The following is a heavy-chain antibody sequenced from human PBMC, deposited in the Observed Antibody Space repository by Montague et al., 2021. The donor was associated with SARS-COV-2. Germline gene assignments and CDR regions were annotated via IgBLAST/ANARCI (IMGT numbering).Heavy chain of an antibody. Sequence: SLRLSCAASGFTFSNYDMNWVRQAPGKGPEWISYISTSAYTTSYAGSVKGRFTISRDNGKNSLYLQMNSQRVEDTAVYYCTRDYRSIVGDGLDIWGQGAKVTASS. CDR1: GFTFSNYD. CDR2: ISTSAYTT. CDR3: TRDYRSIVGDGLDI. V-gene: IGHV3-48*03. J-gene: IGHJ3*02. D-gene: IGHD3-16*02.